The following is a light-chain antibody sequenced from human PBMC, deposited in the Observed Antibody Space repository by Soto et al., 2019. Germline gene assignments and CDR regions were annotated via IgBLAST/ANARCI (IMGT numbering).Light chain of an antibody. Sequence: ETVLTQSPGTLSLSPGDRATLSCRASQNVYSNFVGWYQQRPGQAPRLLIYGASTRATDIPDRFSGSGPGTDFTLTISRLEPDDFAVYFCHQYGNSPLTFGPGTKVDF. J-gene: IGKJ3*01. CDR3: HQYGNSPLT. CDR2: GAS. V-gene: IGKV3-20*01. CDR1: QNVYSNF.